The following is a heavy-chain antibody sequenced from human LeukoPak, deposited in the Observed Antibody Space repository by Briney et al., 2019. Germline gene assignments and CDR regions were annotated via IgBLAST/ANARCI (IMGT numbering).Heavy chain of an antibody. CDR2: INAGNGNT. CDR3: ARSRAIGSGWPGNY. Sequence: GASVKVSCKASGGTFSSYAISWVRQAPGQRLEWMGWINAGNGNTKYSQKFQGRVTITRDTSASAASMELSSLRSEDTAVYYCARSRAIGSGWPGNYWGQGTLVTVSS. D-gene: IGHD6-19*01. V-gene: IGHV1-3*01. CDR1: GGTFSSYA. J-gene: IGHJ4*02.